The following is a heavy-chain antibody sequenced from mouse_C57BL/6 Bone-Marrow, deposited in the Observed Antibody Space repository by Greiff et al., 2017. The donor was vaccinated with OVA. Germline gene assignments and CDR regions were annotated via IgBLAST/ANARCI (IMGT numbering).Heavy chain of an antibody. D-gene: IGHD2-5*01. V-gene: IGHV1-22*01. CDR2: INPNNGGT. CDR1: GYTFTDYN. J-gene: IGHJ2*01. Sequence: EVQLQESGPELVKPGASVKMSCKASGYTFTDYNMHWVKQSPGKSLEWIGYINPNNGGTSYNQKFKGKATLTVNKSSSTAYMALRSLTSEESAVYYCAREGSNYGRDYWGQGTTLTVSS. CDR3: AREGSNYGRDY.